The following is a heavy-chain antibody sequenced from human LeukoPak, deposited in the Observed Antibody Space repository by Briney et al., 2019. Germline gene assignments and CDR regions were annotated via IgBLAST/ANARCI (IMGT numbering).Heavy chain of an antibody. Sequence: PSETLSLTCTVSGGSISSYYWSWIRQHPGKGLEWIGYIYYSGSTYYNPSLKSRVTISVDTSKNQFSLKLSSVTAADTAVYYCARHGEVSDYYDSSGYYFDYWGQGTLVTVSS. CDR1: GGSISSYY. CDR3: ARHGEVSDYYDSSGYYFDY. CDR2: IYYSGST. J-gene: IGHJ4*02. D-gene: IGHD3-22*01. V-gene: IGHV4-59*06.